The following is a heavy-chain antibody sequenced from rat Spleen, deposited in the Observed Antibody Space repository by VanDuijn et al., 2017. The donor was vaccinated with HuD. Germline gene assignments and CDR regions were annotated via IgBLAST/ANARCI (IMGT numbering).Heavy chain of an antibody. CDR3: TRGYYFDC. V-gene: IGHV5-20*01. Sequence: EVQLVESGGGLVQPGRYLKLSCAASGFTFSNYDMAWVRQAPTKGLEWVTSISYDGSTPYYRNSVGGRFTISRDNAKSTLYLQMDSLRSEDTATYYCTRGYYFDCWGRGVMVTVSS. D-gene: IGHD1-11*01. CDR1: GFTFSNYD. CDR2: ISYDGSTP. J-gene: IGHJ2*01.